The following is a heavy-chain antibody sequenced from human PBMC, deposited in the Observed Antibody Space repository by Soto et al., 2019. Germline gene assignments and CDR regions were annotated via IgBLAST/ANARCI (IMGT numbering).Heavy chain of an antibody. CDR2: IRNKANSYTT. CDR1: GFIFSDHY. J-gene: IGHJ3*02. Sequence: PGGSLRLSCAASGFIFSDHYMDWVRQAPGKGLEWVGRIRNKANSYTTEYAASVKDRFAISRDDSKNSLYLQMNSLKTEDTAVYYCAKVRSSSWGLDVFDMGGQGKMVTVSS. D-gene: IGHD6-13*01. CDR3: AKVRSSSWGLDVFDM. V-gene: IGHV3-72*01.